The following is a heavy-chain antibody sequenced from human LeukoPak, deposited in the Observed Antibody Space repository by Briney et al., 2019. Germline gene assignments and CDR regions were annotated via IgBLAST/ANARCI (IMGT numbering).Heavy chain of an antibody. D-gene: IGHD3-9*01. CDR1: GFIFSDYY. CDR3: ARDQRLRYFDY. Sequence: GGSLRLSCAASGFIFSDYYMSWIRQAPGKGLEWISYISGSDNTVYYADSVRGRFTISRDNAKKSLFLQMNSLRAEDTAVYYCARDQRLRYFDYWGQGTLVTVSS. V-gene: IGHV3-11*01. J-gene: IGHJ4*02. CDR2: ISGSDNTV.